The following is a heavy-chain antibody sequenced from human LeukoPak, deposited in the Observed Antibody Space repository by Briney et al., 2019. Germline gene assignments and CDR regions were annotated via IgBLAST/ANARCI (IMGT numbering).Heavy chain of an antibody. V-gene: IGHV3-33*01. D-gene: IGHD2-15*01. J-gene: IGHJ4*02. Sequence: GRSLRLSCAASGFTFSSYGMHWVRQAPGKGLEWVAVIWYYGSNKYYADSVKGRFTISRDNSKNTLYLQMNSLRAEDTAVYYCARDRNRYCSGGSCYQIDYWGQGTLVTVSS. CDR1: GFTFSSYG. CDR2: IWYYGSNK. CDR3: ARDRNRYCSGGSCYQIDY.